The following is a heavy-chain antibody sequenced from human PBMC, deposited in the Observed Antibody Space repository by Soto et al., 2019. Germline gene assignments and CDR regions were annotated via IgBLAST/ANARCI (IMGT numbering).Heavy chain of an antibody. J-gene: IGHJ4*02. CDR3: ARDSGSAFDY. CDR1: GFIFSSYA. Sequence: PGGSLRLSCAASGFIFSSYAMSWVRQAPGKGLEWVSAIGGSVGSTYYADSVKGRFTISRDNSKNTLYLQMNSLRAEDTAVYYCARDSGSAFDYWSQGTLVTVSS. CDR2: IGGSVGST. D-gene: IGHD2-15*01. V-gene: IGHV3-23*01.